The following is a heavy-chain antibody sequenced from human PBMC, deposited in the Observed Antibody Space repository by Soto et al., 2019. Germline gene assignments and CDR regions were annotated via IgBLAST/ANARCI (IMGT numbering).Heavy chain of an antibody. CDR1: GGSVSSSSYY. Sequence: SETLSLTCTVSGGSVSSSSYYWSWIRQPPGKGLEWIGYIYYSGNTNYNPSLKSRVTISVDTSKNQFSLKLSSVTAADTAVYYCAKEYGAQFEYWGQGTLVTVSS. D-gene: IGHD4-17*01. CDR3: AKEYGAQFEY. J-gene: IGHJ4*02. CDR2: IYYSGNT. V-gene: IGHV4-61*01.